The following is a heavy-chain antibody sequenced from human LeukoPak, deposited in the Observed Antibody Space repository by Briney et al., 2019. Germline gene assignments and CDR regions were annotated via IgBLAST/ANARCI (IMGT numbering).Heavy chain of an antibody. D-gene: IGHD5-18*01. V-gene: IGHV3-21*01. CDR2: ISSSSSYI. Sequence: GGSLLLSCAASGFTFSSYSMNWGRQAAGKGLEWVSSISSSSSYIYYADSVKGRFTISRDNAKNSLYLQMNSLRAEDTAVYYCAREDTAMVNYYGMDVWGQGTTVTVSS. J-gene: IGHJ6*02. CDR1: GFTFSSYS. CDR3: AREDTAMVNYYGMDV.